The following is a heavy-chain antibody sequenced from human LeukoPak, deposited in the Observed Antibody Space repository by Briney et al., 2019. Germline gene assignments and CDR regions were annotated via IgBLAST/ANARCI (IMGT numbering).Heavy chain of an antibody. J-gene: IGHJ4*02. V-gene: IGHV1-18*01. CDR1: VYTFTSYG. D-gene: IGHD6-19*01. CDR3: ARRGPVGGGWGFDY. CDR2: ISGCYGNT. Sequence: ASVKVSCKASVYTFTSYGISWVRQAPGQGLEWMGCISGCYGNTDSAQNLQGRVTMTRDTSTSTAYMELGSLTSDDTAVYYCARRGPVGGGWGFDYWGQGTLVTVSS.